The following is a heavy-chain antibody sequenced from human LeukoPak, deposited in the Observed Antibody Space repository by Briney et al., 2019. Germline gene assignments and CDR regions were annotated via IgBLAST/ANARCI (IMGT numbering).Heavy chain of an antibody. J-gene: IGHJ4*02. CDR3: AKGIVGAKSQDY. V-gene: IGHV3-23*01. D-gene: IGHD1-26*01. CDR1: GFTFSTHA. Sequence: GGSLRLSCAASGFTFSTHAMSWVRQAPGKGLEWVSAISGSGGSTYYADSVKGRFTISRDNSKNTLYLQMNSLRAEDTAVYYCAKGIVGAKSQDYWGQGTLVTVSS. CDR2: ISGSGGST.